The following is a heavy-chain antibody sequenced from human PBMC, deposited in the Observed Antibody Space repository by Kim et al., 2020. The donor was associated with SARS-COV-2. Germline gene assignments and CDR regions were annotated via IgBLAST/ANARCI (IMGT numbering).Heavy chain of an antibody. D-gene: IGHD6-19*01. J-gene: IGHJ3*02. CDR3: TTEGSVCGCDAFDI. CDR1: GFTFSNAW. CDR2: IKSKTDGGTT. V-gene: IGHV3-15*01. Sequence: GGSLRLSCAASGFTFSNAWMSWVRQAPGKGLEWVGRIKSKTDGGTTDYAAPVKGRLTISREDSKNTLYLQMNSLKTEDTAVYYCTTEGSVCGCDAFDIWGQGTMGTVSS.